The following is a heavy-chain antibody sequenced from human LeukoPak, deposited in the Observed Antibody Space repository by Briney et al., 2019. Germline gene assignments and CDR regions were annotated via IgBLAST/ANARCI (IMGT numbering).Heavy chain of an antibody. V-gene: IGHV1-69*04. CDR2: IIPILGIA. Sequence: SVKVSCKASGGTFSSYTISWVRQAPGQGLEWMGRIIPILGIANYAQKFQGRVTITADKSMSTAYMELSSLRSEDTAVYYCARDGEVYSSGWYEGDYWGQGTLVTVSS. CDR1: GGTFSSYT. D-gene: IGHD6-19*01. CDR3: ARDGEVYSSGWYEGDY. J-gene: IGHJ4*02.